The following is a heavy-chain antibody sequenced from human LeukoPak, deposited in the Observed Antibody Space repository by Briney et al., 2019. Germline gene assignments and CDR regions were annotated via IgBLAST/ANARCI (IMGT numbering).Heavy chain of an antibody. CDR2: ISGSGGST. Sequence: PGGSLRLSCAASGFTFSSYAMSWVRQAPGKGLEWVSAISGSGGSTYYADSVKGRFTISRDNSKNTLYLQMNSLRAEDTAVYYCAKAGDWDYGDYGAPFDYWGQGTLVTVSS. CDR1: GFTFSSYA. D-gene: IGHD4-17*01. CDR3: AKAGDWDYGDYGAPFDY. V-gene: IGHV3-23*01. J-gene: IGHJ4*02.